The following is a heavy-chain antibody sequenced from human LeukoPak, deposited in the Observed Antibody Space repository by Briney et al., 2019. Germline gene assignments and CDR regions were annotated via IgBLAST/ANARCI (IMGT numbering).Heavy chain of an antibody. CDR3: ARASTAVATGGGYFDY. D-gene: IGHD6-19*01. J-gene: IGHJ4*02. CDR2: IYYSGST. Sequence: PSETLSLTCTVSGGSISSSSYYWGWIRQPPGKGLEWIGSIYYSGSTYYNPSLKSRVTISVDTSKNQFSLKLSSVTAADTAVYYCARASTAVATGGGYFDYWGQGTLVTVSS. V-gene: IGHV4-39*01. CDR1: GGSISSSSYY.